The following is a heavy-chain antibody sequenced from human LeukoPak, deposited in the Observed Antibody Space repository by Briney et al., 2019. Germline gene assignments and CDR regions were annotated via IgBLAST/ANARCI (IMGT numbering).Heavy chain of an antibody. D-gene: IGHD3-3*01. CDR1: GYTFTSYG. CDR2: ISAYNGNT. Sequence: ASVKVSCKSSGYTFTSYGISWVRQAPGQGLEWMGWISAYNGNTNYAQKLQGRGTMTTDTSTSTAYTELRSLRSDETAVYYCARDGGYVYYDFWSGPRLNDAFDIWGQGTMVTVSS. CDR3: ARDGGYVYYDFWSGPRLNDAFDI. V-gene: IGHV1-18*01. J-gene: IGHJ3*02.